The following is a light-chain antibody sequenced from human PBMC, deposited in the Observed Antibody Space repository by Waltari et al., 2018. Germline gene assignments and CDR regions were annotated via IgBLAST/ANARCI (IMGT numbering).Light chain of an antibody. V-gene: IGLV1-47*01. J-gene: IGLJ1*01. CDR1: SSNIGSNY. Sequence: QSVLTQPPSASGTPGQRVTISCSGSSSNIGSNYVYWFQQLPGTAPKLLIYRNNQRPSGVPYRFSGFRSGTSASLAISGLRSEDEPDYYCAAWNDSLSGQVFGTGTKVTVL. CDR2: RNN. CDR3: AAWNDSLSGQV.